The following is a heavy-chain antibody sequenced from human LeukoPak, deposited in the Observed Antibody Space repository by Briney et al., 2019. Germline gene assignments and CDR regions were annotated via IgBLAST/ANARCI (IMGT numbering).Heavy chain of an antibody. D-gene: IGHD3-10*01. J-gene: IGHJ6*02. CDR1: GYTFTSYG. V-gene: IGHV1-18*01. CDR2: ISAYNGNT. Sequence: GASVKVSCKASGYTFTSYGISWVRQAPGQGLEWMGWISAYNGNTNYAQKLQGRVTMTTDTSTSTAYMELRSLRSDDTAVYYCATIWFGELLDYYGMDVWGQGTTVTVSS. CDR3: ATIWFGELLDYYGMDV.